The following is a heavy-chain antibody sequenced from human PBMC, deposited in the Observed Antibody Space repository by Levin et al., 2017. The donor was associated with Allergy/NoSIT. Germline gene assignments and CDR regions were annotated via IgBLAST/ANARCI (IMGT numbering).Heavy chain of an antibody. CDR3: ARNKFTYYYDSTGYYFDL. CDR1: GGSISSYY. CDR2: IYYSGST. Sequence: ESLKISCTVSGGSISSYYWGWIRQPPGKGLEWIGNIYYSGSTNYNPSLRSRVTISVDTSKKQFFLKLSSVTAADTAVYYCARNKFTYYYDSTGYYFDLWGRGTLVTVSS. V-gene: IGHV4-59*08. J-gene: IGHJ2*01. D-gene: IGHD3-22*01.